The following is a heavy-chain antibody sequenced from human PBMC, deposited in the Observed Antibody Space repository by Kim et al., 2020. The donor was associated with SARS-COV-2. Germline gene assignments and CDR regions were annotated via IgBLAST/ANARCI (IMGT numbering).Heavy chain of an antibody. Sequence: GGSLRLSCAASGFTFSSYAMSWVRQAPGKGLEWVSAISGSGGSTYYAESVKGRFTISRDNSKNTLYLQMNSLRAEDTAVYYCAKCDMVRGVIGVFDYWGQGTLVTVSS. CDR2: ISGSGGST. CDR1: GFTFSSYA. D-gene: IGHD3-10*01. CDR3: AKCDMVRGVIGVFDY. J-gene: IGHJ4*02. V-gene: IGHV3-23*01.